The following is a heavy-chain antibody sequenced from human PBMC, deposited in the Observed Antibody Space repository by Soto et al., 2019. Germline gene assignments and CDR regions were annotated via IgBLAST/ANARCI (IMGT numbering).Heavy chain of an antibody. CDR1: GFAFSDYE. J-gene: IGHJ6*01. Sequence: EVQLVESGGGLVQPGGSLRLSCAASGFAFSDYEMNWVRQAPGKGLEWISYISSTASTIHYADSVKGRFTISRDNAKNSVYLQMNSLRAEDSAVYYCARAAGIMTRGFHGMDVW. V-gene: IGHV3-48*03. CDR2: ISSTASTI. D-gene: IGHD3-10*01. CDR3: ARAAGIMTRGFHGMDV.